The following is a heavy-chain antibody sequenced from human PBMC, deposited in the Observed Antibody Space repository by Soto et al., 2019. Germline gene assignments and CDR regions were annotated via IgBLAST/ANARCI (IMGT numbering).Heavy chain of an antibody. J-gene: IGHJ4*02. CDR1: GDSVSSNSAA. D-gene: IGHD1-7*01. Sequence: PSQTLSLTCAISGDSVSSNSAAWNWIRQSPSRGLEWLGRTYYRSKWYNDHAVSVKSRITINPDTSKNQFSLQLNSVTPEDTAVYYCAREHYNWNYLGYFDYWGQGTLVTVSS. V-gene: IGHV6-1*01. CDR2: TYYRSKWYN. CDR3: AREHYNWNYLGYFDY.